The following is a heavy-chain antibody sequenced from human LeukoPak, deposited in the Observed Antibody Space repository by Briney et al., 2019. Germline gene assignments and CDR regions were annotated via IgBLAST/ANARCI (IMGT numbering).Heavy chain of an antibody. Sequence: GSVKVSCKASGYTFTGYYMHWVRQAPGQGLEWMGWINPNSGGTNYAQKFQGRVTMTRDTSISTAYMELSRPRSDDTAVYYCARGRRITIFGVVIRANWFDPWGQGTLVTVSS. J-gene: IGHJ5*02. V-gene: IGHV1-2*02. CDR2: INPNSGGT. D-gene: IGHD3-3*01. CDR3: ARGRRITIFGVVIRANWFDP. CDR1: GYTFTGYY.